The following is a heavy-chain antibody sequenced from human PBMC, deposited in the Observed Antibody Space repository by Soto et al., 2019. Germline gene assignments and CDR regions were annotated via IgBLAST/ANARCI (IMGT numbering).Heavy chain of an antibody. CDR3: ARYSSSPDY. J-gene: IGHJ4*02. CDR2: ISYDGSNK. Sequence: QVQLVESGGGVVQPGRSLRLSCAASGFTFSSYAMHWVRQAPGKGLEWVAVISYDGSNKYYADSVKGRFTISRGNSKNTLYLQMNSLRAEDTAVYYCARYSSSPDYWGQGTLVTVSS. CDR1: GFTFSSYA. D-gene: IGHD6-6*01. V-gene: IGHV3-30-3*01.